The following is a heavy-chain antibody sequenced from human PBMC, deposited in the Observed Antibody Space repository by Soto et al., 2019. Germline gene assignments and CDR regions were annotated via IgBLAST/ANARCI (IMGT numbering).Heavy chain of an antibody. J-gene: IGHJ4*02. D-gene: IGHD6-19*01. CDR1: GFTFSNCA. Sequence: GGSLRLSCEASGFTFSNCAMSWVRQAPGKGLEWVSGISGTGRSTFYADSVKDRFTISRDNSKNTVYLQMSSLRAEDTAVYFCAKGNTSGWYFFDYWGQGTLVTVPQ. CDR3: AKGNTSGWYFFDY. CDR2: ISGTGRST. V-gene: IGHV3-23*01.